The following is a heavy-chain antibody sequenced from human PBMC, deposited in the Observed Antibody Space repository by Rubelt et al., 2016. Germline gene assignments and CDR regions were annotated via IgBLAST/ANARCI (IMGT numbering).Heavy chain of an antibody. CDR3: ARATWEGEVAGTRYYYYGMDV. J-gene: IGHJ6*02. V-gene: IGHV3-23*03. CDR2: IYSGGST. CDR1: GFTFSSYA. D-gene: IGHD6-19*01. Sequence: EVQLLESGGGLVQPGGSLRLSCAASGFTFSSYAMSWVRQAPGKGLEWVSVIYSGGSTYYADSVKGRFTISRDNSKNPLYLRMNSLRAEDTAVYYCARATWEGEVAGTRYYYYGMDVWGQGTTVTVSS.